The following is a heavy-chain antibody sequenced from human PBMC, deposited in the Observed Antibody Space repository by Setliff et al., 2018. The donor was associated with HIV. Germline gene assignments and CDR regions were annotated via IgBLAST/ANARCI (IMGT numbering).Heavy chain of an antibody. CDR1: GGSINTYY. CDR2: VDYFGST. J-gene: IGHJ5*01. Sequence: SETLSLTCTVSGGSINTYYWTWIRQPPEKGLEWIGNVDYFGSTNDSPSLKSRVTVSVDTSKNQFSLNLRSVTAADTAVYHCARGPGSSWFDSWGQGTLVTVSS. V-gene: IGHV4-59*01. D-gene: IGHD6-13*01. CDR3: ARGPGSSWFDS.